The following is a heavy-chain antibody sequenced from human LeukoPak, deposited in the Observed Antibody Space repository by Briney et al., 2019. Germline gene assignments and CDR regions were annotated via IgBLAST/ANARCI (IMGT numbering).Heavy chain of an antibody. J-gene: IGHJ5*02. CDR3: ARDSGYYGSGSYYNEERREDNWFDP. CDR2: ISAYNGNT. Sequence: ASVKVSCKASGYTFTSYGISWVRQAPGQGFEWMGWISAYNGNTNYAQKLQGRVTMTTDTSTSTAYMELRSLRSDDTAVYYCARDSGYYGSGSYYNEERREDNWFDPWGQGTLVTVSS. D-gene: IGHD3-10*01. V-gene: IGHV1-18*01. CDR1: GYTFTSYG.